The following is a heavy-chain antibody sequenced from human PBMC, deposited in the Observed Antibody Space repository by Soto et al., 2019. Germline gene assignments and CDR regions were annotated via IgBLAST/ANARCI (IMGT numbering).Heavy chain of an antibody. Sequence: EVQLLESGGGLVQPGGSLRLSCAASGFTFSTYAMSWVRQAPGKGLEWVSAIIGSGDSTYYTDSVKGRFTFSRDNSKNTLYLQVNSLRAEDTAIYYCATSRGSSSLYYFDYWGHGTLVTVSS. D-gene: IGHD6-6*01. CDR1: GFTFSTYA. CDR3: ATSRGSSSLYYFDY. CDR2: IIGSGDST. J-gene: IGHJ4*01. V-gene: IGHV3-23*01.